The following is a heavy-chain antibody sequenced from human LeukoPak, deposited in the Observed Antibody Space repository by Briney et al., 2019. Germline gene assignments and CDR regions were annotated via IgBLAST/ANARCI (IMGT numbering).Heavy chain of an antibody. CDR1: GFTFSSYE. J-gene: IGHJ4*02. CDR2: ISSSGSTI. Sequence: GGSLRLSCAASGFTFSSYEMNWVRQAPGKGLEWVSYISSSGSTIYYADSVKGRFTISRDNAKNSLYLQMNSLRAEDTAVYYCAKAWEYYYDSSGYYAPYYFDYWCQGTLVTVSS. D-gene: IGHD3-22*01. CDR3: AKAWEYYYDSSGYYAPYYFDY. V-gene: IGHV3-48*03.